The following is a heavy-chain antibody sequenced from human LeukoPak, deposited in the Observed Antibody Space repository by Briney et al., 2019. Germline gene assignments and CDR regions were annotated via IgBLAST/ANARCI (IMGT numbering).Heavy chain of an antibody. D-gene: IGHD3-10*01. CDR2: ISSSSSYI. CDR3: ATGVGYYGSGSSIH. CDR1: GFTFSSYS. Sequence: GGSLRLSCAASGFTFSSYSMNWVRQAPGKGLEWVSSISSSSSYIYYADSVKGRFTIPRDNAKNSLYLQMNSLRAEDTAVYYCATGVGYYGSGSSIHWGQGTLVTVSS. J-gene: IGHJ4*02. V-gene: IGHV3-21*01.